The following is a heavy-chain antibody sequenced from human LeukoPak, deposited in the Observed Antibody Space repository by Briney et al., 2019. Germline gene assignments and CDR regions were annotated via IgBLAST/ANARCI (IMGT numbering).Heavy chain of an antibody. D-gene: IGHD6-13*01. CDR3: ARARQLAALTREY. CDR2: IYSGGST. J-gene: IGHJ4*02. CDR1: GFTFSDHY. Sequence: PGGSLRLSCAASGFTFSDHYMDWVRQAPGKGLEWVSVIYSGGSTYYADSVKGRFTISRDNSKNTLYLQMNSLRAEDTAVYYCARARQLAALTREYWGQGTLVTVSS. V-gene: IGHV3-53*01.